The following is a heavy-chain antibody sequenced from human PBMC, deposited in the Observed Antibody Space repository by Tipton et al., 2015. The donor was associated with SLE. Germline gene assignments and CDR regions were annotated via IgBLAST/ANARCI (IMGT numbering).Heavy chain of an antibody. V-gene: IGHV3-33*06. CDR1: GFTFSTYG. Sequence: QLVQSGGGLVQAGGSLRLSCVASGFTFSTYGMHWVRQAPGKGLEWVAIIWFDGNNEYYADSVKGRFTISRDNSKNTLFLQMNSLRAEDSAVYYCAKDLTMIVGDAFDIWGQGTMVTVSS. CDR2: IWFDGNNE. D-gene: IGHD3-22*01. J-gene: IGHJ3*02. CDR3: AKDLTMIVGDAFDI.